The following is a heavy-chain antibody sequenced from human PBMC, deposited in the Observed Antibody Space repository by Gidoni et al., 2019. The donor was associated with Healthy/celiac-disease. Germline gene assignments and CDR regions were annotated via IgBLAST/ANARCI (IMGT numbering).Heavy chain of an antibody. CDR1: GFACSSYS. J-gene: IGHJ3*02. CDR3: ARVPVVAATPGWADAFDI. CDR2: ISSSSSYI. D-gene: IGHD2-15*01. V-gene: IGHV3-21*01. Sequence: EVQLVESGGGLVKPGGSLRLSCAASGFACSSYSMNWVRQASGKGLEWVSYISSSSSYIYYADSVKGRFTISRDNAKNSLYLQMNSLRAEDTAVYYCARVPVVAATPGWADAFDIWGQGTMVTVSS.